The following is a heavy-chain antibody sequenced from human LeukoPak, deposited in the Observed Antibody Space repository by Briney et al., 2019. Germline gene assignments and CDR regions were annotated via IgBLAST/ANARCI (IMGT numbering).Heavy chain of an antibody. J-gene: IGHJ4*02. Sequence: GGSLRLSRAASGFTFSSYSMNWVRQAPGKGLEWVSYISSSSSTIYYADSVKGRFTISRDNAKNSLYLQMNSLRAEDTAVYYCAREALSSSWGTDYWGQGTLVTVSS. D-gene: IGHD6-13*01. CDR1: GFTFSSYS. V-gene: IGHV3-48*01. CDR3: AREALSSSWGTDY. CDR2: ISSSSSTI.